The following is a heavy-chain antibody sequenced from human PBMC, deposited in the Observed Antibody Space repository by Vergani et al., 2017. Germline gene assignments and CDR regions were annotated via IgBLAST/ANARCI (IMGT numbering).Heavy chain of an antibody. J-gene: IGHJ6*02. D-gene: IGHD6-13*01. CDR1: GGTFSSYA. Sequence: QVQLVQSGAEVKKPGSSVKVSCKASGGTFSSYAISWVRQAPGQGLEWMGRIIPIFGTANYAQKFQGSVTFTADESTSTAYMELSSLRSENTAVYYCARYVSYSSSWYYYYYGMDVWGQGSTVTVSS. V-gene: IGHV1-69*13. CDR2: IIPIFGTA. CDR3: ARYVSYSSSWYYYYYGMDV.